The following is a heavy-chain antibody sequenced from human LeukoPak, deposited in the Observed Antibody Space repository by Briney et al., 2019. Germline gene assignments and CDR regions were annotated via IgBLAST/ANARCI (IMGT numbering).Heavy chain of an antibody. Sequence: GSLRLSCAASGFTFSSYGMSWVRQAPGKGLEWVAIIKQDGSEKYYLDSGKGRFTISRDNAKNSLYLQMNSLRAEDTAVYYCARDKFSGNYYDSSGYYFDYWGQGTLVTVSS. CDR1: GFTFSSYG. D-gene: IGHD3-22*01. J-gene: IGHJ4*02. CDR3: ARDKFSGNYYDSSGYYFDY. CDR2: IKQDGSEK. V-gene: IGHV3-7*01.